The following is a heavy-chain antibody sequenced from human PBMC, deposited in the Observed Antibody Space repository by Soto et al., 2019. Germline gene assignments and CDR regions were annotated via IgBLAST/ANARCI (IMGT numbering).Heavy chain of an antibody. CDR2: ISSSSSYI. Sequence: GSLRLSCSVSGFTFSSYAMSWVRQAPGKGLEWVSSISSSSSYIYYADSVKGRFTISRDNAKNSLYLQMNSLRAEDTAVYYCARDARQHIVVVTATFDYWGQGTMVTVSS. D-gene: IGHD2-21*02. CDR3: ARDARQHIVVVTATFDY. J-gene: IGHJ4*02. CDR1: GFTFSSYA. V-gene: IGHV3-21*01.